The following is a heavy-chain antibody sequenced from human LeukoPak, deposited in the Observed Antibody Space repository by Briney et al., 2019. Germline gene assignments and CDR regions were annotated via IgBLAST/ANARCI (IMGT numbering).Heavy chain of an antibody. Sequence: PSETLSLTCTVSGGSIGSQYWSWIRQPPGKGLEWIGYIYYTGSTNYNPSLKSRVTISLDTSRNQFSLKLSSVTAADTAVYYCARSRGSSAFDYWGQGTLGTVSS. V-gene: IGHV4-59*08. CDR3: ARSRGSSAFDY. J-gene: IGHJ4*02. D-gene: IGHD3-16*01. CDR1: GGSIGSQY. CDR2: IYYTGST.